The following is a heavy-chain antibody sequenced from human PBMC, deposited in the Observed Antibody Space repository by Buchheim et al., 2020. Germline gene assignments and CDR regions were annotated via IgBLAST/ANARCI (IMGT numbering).Heavy chain of an antibody. V-gene: IGHV3-33*01. CDR3: ARDGIVGATIPYYFDY. Sequence: QVQLVESGGGVVQPGRSLRLSCAASGFTFSSYGMHWVRQAPGKRLEWVAVIWYDGSNKYYADSVKGRFTISRDNPKNTLYMQMNSLRAEDTAVYYCARDGIVGATIPYYFDYWGQGTL. J-gene: IGHJ4*02. CDR2: IWYDGSNK. CDR1: GFTFSSYG. D-gene: IGHD1-26*01.